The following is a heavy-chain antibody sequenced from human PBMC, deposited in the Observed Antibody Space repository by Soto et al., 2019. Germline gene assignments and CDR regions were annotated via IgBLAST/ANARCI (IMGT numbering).Heavy chain of an antibody. J-gene: IGHJ4*02. CDR1: GGTFSSYT. CDR3: ASGSDYGALDY. D-gene: IGHD4-17*01. V-gene: IGHV1-69*13. Sequence: ASVKVSCKASGGTFSSYTISWVRQAPGQGLEWMGGIIPIFGTANYAQKFQGRVTITADESTSTAYMELSSLRSEDTAVYYCASGSDYGALDYWGQGTLVTVSS. CDR2: IIPIFGTA.